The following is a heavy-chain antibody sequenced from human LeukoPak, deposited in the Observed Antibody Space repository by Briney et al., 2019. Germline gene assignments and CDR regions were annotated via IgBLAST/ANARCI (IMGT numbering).Heavy chain of an antibody. CDR2: VYHTGST. J-gene: IGHJ4*02. CDR3: ARVLDYYGSGTYSFDY. V-gene: IGHV4-38-2*02. Sequence: SETLSLTCSVSGYSISNGYYWGWIRQPPGKGLEWIASVYHTGSTFDNVSLKGRVTISVDTSKNQFSLKVTSVTAADTAVYYCARVLDYYGSGTYSFDYWGRGTLVTVSS. CDR1: GYSISNGYY. D-gene: IGHD3-10*01.